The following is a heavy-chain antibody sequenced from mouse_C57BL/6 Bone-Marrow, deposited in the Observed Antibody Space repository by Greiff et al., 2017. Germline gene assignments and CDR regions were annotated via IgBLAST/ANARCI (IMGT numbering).Heavy chain of an antibody. CDR3: TRDSSYYYGSSYGVDY. CDR2: ISSGGDYI. CDR1: GFTFSSYA. Sequence: EVKLMESGEGLVKPGGSLKLSCAASGFTFSSYAMSWVRQTPEKRLEWVAYISSGGDYIYYAATVKGRFPITRDNARNPLYLQMSSLKSEDTAMYYCTRDSSYYYGSSYGVDYWGQGTSVTVSS. D-gene: IGHD1-1*01. V-gene: IGHV5-9-1*02. J-gene: IGHJ4*01.